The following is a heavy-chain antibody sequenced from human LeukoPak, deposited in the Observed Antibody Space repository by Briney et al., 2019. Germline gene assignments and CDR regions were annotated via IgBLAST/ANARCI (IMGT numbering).Heavy chain of an antibody. J-gene: IGHJ4*02. V-gene: IGHV4-59*08. Sequence: PSETLSLTCTVSGDSINDYYWTWIRQPPGKGLEWIGYIYSSGNTNYNPSLKSRVTISLDTSKNQFSLRLTSVTAADTAMYYCARRKAKTPNYFDYWGQGALVTVSS. CDR1: GDSINDYY. CDR3: ARRKAKTPNYFDY. CDR2: IYSSGNT.